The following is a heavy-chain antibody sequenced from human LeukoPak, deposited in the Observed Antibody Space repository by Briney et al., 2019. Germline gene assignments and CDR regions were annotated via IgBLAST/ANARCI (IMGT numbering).Heavy chain of an antibody. Sequence: PSETLSLTCTVSGGSISSSSYYWGWIRQPPGKGLEWIGSIYYSGSTYYNPSLKSRVTISVDTSKSQFSLKLSSVTAADTAVYYCARHDYYYGSGSNTGFDYWGQGTLVTVSS. CDR2: IYYSGST. CDR1: GGSISSSSYY. CDR3: ARHDYYYGSGSNTGFDY. J-gene: IGHJ4*02. D-gene: IGHD3-10*01. V-gene: IGHV4-39*01.